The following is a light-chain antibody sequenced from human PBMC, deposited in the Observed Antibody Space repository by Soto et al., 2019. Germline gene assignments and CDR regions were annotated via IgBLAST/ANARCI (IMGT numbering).Light chain of an antibody. CDR1: SSDLGAYNY. V-gene: IGLV2-11*01. J-gene: IGLJ3*02. Sequence: QSALTQPRSVSGSPGQSVSISCTGTSSDLGAYNYVSWYQQHPGKAPKLMIYDVSKRPSGVPDRFSGSRSGNTASLTISGLQAADEADYYCCSYAGSNWVFGGWTKLTVL. CDR2: DVS. CDR3: CSYAGSNWV.